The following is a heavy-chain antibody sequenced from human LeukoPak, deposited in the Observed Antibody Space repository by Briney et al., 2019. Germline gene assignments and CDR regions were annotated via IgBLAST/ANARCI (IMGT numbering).Heavy chain of an antibody. Sequence: TTSETLSLTCTVSGGSISSYYWSWIRQPPGKGLEWIGYIYYSGSTNYNPSLKSRVTISVDTSKNQFSLKLSSVTAADTAVYYCARGDNGYCNGGSCYSPRIWGQGTMVTVSS. D-gene: IGHD2-15*01. J-gene: IGHJ3*02. V-gene: IGHV4-59*01. CDR3: ARGDNGYCNGGSCYSPRI. CDR1: GGSISSYY. CDR2: IYYSGST.